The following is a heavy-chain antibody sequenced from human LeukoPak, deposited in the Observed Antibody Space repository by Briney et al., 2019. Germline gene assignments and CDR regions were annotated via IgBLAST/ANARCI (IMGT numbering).Heavy chain of an antibody. V-gene: IGHV3-30*02. CDR3: AKDRLASNRGSSLYYFDY. CDR1: GFTFSSYG. CDR2: IRYDGSNK. Sequence: GGSLTLSCAASGFTFSSYGMHWVRQAPGKGREWVAFIRYDGSNKYYADSVKGRFTISRDNSKNTLYLQMNSLRAEETAVYYCAKDRLASNRGSSLYYFDYWGQGTLVTVSS. J-gene: IGHJ4*02. D-gene: IGHD6-13*01.